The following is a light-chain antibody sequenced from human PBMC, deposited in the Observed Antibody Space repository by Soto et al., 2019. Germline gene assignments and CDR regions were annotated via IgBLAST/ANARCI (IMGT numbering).Light chain of an antibody. V-gene: IGKV1-39*01. CDR2: GTS. CDR1: QSFTSY. J-gene: IGKJ4*01. Sequence: DIQMTQSPSSLSASVGDRVTITRRASQSFTSYLNWYQQKPGKAPKLLIYGTSTLLSGVPSRFSGSGSGTDFTLTISSLQPEEFATYYCQQSYTTPLTFGGGTEVEI. CDR3: QQSYTTPLT.